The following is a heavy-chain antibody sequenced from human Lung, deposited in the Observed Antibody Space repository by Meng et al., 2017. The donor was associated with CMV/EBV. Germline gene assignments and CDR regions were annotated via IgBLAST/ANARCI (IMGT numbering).Heavy chain of an antibody. CDR3: ARKAIAVADPFDS. D-gene: IGHD6-19*01. J-gene: IGHJ4*02. CDR1: CGSVSSGSSY. Sequence: TVACGSVSSGSSYWSWNRQPPGKGLEWIGYIYYSGRTNYKPSLKSRVTISVDTSKNHFSLRLSSVTAADTAVYYCARKAIAVADPFDSWGQGTLVTVSS. V-gene: IGHV4-61*03. CDR2: IYYSGRT.